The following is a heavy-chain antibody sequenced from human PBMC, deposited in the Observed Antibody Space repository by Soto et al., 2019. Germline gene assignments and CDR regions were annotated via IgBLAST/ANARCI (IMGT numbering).Heavy chain of an antibody. J-gene: IGHJ6*02. CDR2: ISGSGGST. CDR1: GFTFSRYA. Sequence: GGSLRLSCAASGFTFSRYAMSWVRQAPGKGLEWVSAISGSGGSTYYADSVKGRFTISRDNSKNTLYLQMNSLRAEDTAVYYCAKXQNPAGPIYYYYYGMDVWGQGTTVTVSS. D-gene: IGHD6-19*01. V-gene: IGHV3-23*01. CDR3: AKXQNPAGPIYYYYYGMDV.